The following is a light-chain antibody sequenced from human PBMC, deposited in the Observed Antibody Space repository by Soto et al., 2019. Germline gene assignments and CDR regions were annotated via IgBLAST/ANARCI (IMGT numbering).Light chain of an antibody. CDR1: SSNIGNNF. J-gene: IGLJ2*01. V-gene: IGLV1-47*01. CDR3: ASWDDSLSVV. Sequence: QSVLTQPPSVSGTPGQWVTISCSGSSSNIGNNFVHWYQQLPGSAPRLLIYRNTQRPAGAPDRFSGSKSGTSASLAISGLRSEDEDHYYCASWDDSLSVVFGGGTKVTVL. CDR2: RNT.